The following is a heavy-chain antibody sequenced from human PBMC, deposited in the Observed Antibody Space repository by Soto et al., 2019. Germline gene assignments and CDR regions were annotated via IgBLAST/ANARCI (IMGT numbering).Heavy chain of an antibody. CDR1: GGSISSSSYY. J-gene: IGHJ4*02. D-gene: IGHD3-10*01. CDR2: IYYSGST. Sequence: SETLSLTCTVSGGSISSSSYYWGWIRQPPGKGLEWIGSIYYSGSTYYNPSLKSRVTISVDTSKNQFSLKLSSVTAADTAVYYCARDGGSRDFDYWGQGTLVTVSS. CDR3: ARDGGSRDFDY. V-gene: IGHV4-39*02.